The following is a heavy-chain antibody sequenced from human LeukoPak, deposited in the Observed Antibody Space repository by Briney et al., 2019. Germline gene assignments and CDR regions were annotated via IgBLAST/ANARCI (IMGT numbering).Heavy chain of an antibody. CDR2: IYYSGST. V-gene: IGHV4-59*01. CDR1: GGSISTYY. J-gene: IGHJ4*02. D-gene: IGHD5-12*01. CDR3: ARRGYSGYNHGY. Sequence: SETLSLTCTVSGGSISTYYWSWIRQPPGKGLEWIGYIYYSGSTNYNPSLKSRVTISIDTSKNQFSLKLSSVTAADTAVYYCARRGYSGYNHGYWGQGTLVTVSS.